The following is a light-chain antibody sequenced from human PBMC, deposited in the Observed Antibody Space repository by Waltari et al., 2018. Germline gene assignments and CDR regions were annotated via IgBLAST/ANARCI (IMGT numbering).Light chain of an antibody. CDR3: ASWDDSLNGHWV. V-gene: IGLV1-44*01. Sequence: QSVLTQPPSASGTPGQRVTIPCSGSASNIGGNLATWYQQLPGKAPKLLSYRSDQRPSGVPDRFSGSKTGTSASLAISGLQSDDEADYFCASWDDSLNGHWVFGGGTKVTVL. J-gene: IGLJ3*02. CDR1: ASNIGGNL. CDR2: RSD.